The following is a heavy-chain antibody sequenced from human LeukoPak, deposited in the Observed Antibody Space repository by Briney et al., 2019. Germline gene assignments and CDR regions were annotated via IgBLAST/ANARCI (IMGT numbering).Heavy chain of an antibody. CDR3: ARLYSSSWGYDY. V-gene: IGHV4-39*07. D-gene: IGHD6-13*01. CDR1: GGSISSSSYY. J-gene: IGHJ4*02. Sequence: PSETLSLTCTVSGGSISSSSYYWGWIRQPPGKGLEWIGSIYYSGSTYYNPSLKSRVTISVDTSKNQFSLKLSSVTAADTAVYYCARLYSSSWGYDYWGQGTLVTVSS. CDR2: IYYSGST.